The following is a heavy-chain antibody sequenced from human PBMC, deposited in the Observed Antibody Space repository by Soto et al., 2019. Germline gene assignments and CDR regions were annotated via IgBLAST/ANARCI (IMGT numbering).Heavy chain of an antibody. CDR2: ISAYNGNT. V-gene: IGHV1-18*01. Sequence: QVQLVQSGAEVKKPGASVKVSCKASGYTFTSYGISWVRQAPGQGLEWMGWISAYNGNTNYAQKLQGRVTMTTDTSTSTAYMELRSLRSDDTAVYYCARDSSLRFLEWLADYYYYYYGMDVWGQGTTVTVSS. D-gene: IGHD3-3*01. J-gene: IGHJ6*02. CDR1: GYTFTSYG. CDR3: ARDSSLRFLEWLADYYYYYYGMDV.